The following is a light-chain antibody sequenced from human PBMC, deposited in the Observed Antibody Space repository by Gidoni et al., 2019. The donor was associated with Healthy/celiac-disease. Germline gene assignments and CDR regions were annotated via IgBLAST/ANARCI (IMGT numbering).Light chain of an antibody. J-gene: IGKJ2*01. CDR3: QQYGSSPYT. CDR2: GAS. Sequence: EIVLTQSPGTLSLSPGERATLSCRASQSVSSSYLAWYQQKPGQAPRLLIYGASSRATGIPARFSGSRSGTDFTLTISRLEPEDVAVYYYQQYGSSPYTFGQGTKLEIK. CDR1: QSVSSSY. V-gene: IGKV3-20*01.